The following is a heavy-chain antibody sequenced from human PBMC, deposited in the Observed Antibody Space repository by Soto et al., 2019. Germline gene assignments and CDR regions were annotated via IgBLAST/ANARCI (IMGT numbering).Heavy chain of an antibody. J-gene: IGHJ4*02. CDR3: ARETLDGYHYFDY. CDR2: INHSGST. Sequence: SETLSLTCAVYGGSFSGYYWSWVRQPPGKGLEWIGEINHSGSTNYNPSLKSRVTISVDTSKNQFSLKLSSVTAADTAVYYCARETLDGYHYFDYWGQGTLVTVSS. CDR1: GGSFSGYY. D-gene: IGHD5-12*01. V-gene: IGHV4-34*01.